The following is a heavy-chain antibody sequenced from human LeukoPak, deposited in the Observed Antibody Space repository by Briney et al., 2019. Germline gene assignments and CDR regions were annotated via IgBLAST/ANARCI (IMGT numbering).Heavy chain of an antibody. D-gene: IGHD5-12*01. CDR2: IYHSGST. CDR3: ARGVATPDLDYYFDY. V-gene: IGHV4-30-2*01. J-gene: IGHJ4*02. Sequence: SQTLSLTCAVSGGSISSGGYSWRWLRQPPGTGLEWIGYIYHSGSTYYNPSLKSRVTISVDRSKNQFSLKLSSVTAADTAVYYCARGVATPDLDYYFDYWGQGTLVTVSS. CDR1: GGSISSGGYS.